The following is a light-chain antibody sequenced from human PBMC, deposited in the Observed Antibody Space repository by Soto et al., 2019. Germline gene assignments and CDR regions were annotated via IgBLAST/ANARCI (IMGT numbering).Light chain of an antibody. CDR2: EVN. V-gene: IGLV2-14*01. Sequence: QSVLTQPASVSGSPRQSITISCTGASSDVGSYTYVSWYQQHPGKAPKLMIYEVNNRPSGVSNRFSGSKSGNTASLTISGLQAEDEADYYCSSYTSSSTPYVFGTGTKVTDL. CDR3: SSYTSSSTPYV. J-gene: IGLJ1*01. CDR1: SSDVGSYTY.